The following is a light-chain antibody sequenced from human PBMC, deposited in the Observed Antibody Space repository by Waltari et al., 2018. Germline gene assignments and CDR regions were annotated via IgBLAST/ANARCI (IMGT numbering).Light chain of an antibody. CDR2: EVS. Sequence: QSALTHPASVSGSPGQPIPLSCSGTASDVGAYDLVPCYQQHPGKTPPLIIFEVSNRPSGISNRFSASKSANTTSLTISGLQAEDEADYYCSSYTTSSAPWVFGTGTRVTVL. CDR3: SSYTTSSAPWV. J-gene: IGLJ1*01. V-gene: IGLV2-14*02. CDR1: ASDVGAYDL.